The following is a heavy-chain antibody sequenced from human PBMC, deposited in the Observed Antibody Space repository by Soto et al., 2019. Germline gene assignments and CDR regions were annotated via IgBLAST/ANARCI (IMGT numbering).Heavy chain of an antibody. D-gene: IGHD6-6*01. CDR2: INHSGST. CDR1: GGSFSGYY. Sequence: QVQLQQWGAGLLKPSETLSLTCAVYGGSFSGYYWSWIRQPPGKGLEWIGEINHSGSTNYNPSLKRRVTISVDTSKHQFCLKLGSVTAADTAVYYFASRVFKLSSIAARPVRDYWGQGTLGTVSS. CDR3: ASRVFKLSSIAARPVRDY. J-gene: IGHJ4*02. V-gene: IGHV4-34*01.